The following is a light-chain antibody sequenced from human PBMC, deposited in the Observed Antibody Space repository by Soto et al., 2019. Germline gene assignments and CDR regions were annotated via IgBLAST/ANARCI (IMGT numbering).Light chain of an antibody. CDR2: DVS. J-gene: IGLJ2*01. Sequence: QSVLTQPRSVSGSPGQSVTISCTGTSSDVGGYNYVSWYQKYPGKAPRLMIYDVSKRPSGVPDRFSGSKSGNTASLTISGLQAEDEADYYCCSHADSFTLVFGGGTKLTVL. CDR1: SSDVGGYNY. CDR3: CSHADSFTLV. V-gene: IGLV2-11*01.